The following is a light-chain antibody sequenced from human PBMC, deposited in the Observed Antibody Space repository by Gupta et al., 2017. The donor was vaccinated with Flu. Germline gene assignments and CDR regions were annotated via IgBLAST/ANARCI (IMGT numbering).Light chain of an antibody. CDR1: RSVNTY. Sequence: LSLSPDERATLSCSASRSVNTYIAWYKKKERQAPWLLIYDASRRAQGTKDRCNGSGRGTDVNLTISSPELEDMEFYYCQQRNNWRPDFTFGHGTRVDYK. CDR2: DAS. CDR3: QQRNNWRPDFT. J-gene: IGKJ3*01. V-gene: IGKV3-11*01.